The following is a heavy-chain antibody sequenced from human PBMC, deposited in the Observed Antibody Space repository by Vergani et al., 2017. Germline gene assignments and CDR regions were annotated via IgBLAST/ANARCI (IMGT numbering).Heavy chain of an antibody. D-gene: IGHD1-14*01. CDR3: AVLNGVPERGYWYCYYGMDV. CDR1: GYTFTSYY. Sequence: QVQLVQSGAEVKKPGASVKVSCKASGYTFTSYYMHWVRQAPGQGLEWMGIINPSGGSTSYAQKFQGRVTMTRDPSTSTVYMELSSLRSEDTAVYYCAVLNGVPERGYWYCYYGMDVWGQGTTVTVSS. V-gene: IGHV1-46*01. CDR2: INPSGGST. J-gene: IGHJ6*02.